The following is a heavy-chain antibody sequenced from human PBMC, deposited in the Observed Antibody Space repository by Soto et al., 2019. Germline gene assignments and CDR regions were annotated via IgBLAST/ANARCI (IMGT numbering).Heavy chain of an antibody. Sequence: PSETLSLTCTVSGGSLGSDYWSWMRQRPGKGLEWIGYGFYTGRANYNASLKSRGSISLDTSNYQFALKLSSVTAAYTAVYYCARGGAGRMTTNPYYHNCMDVWGPGTTVTVSS. CDR1: GGSLGSDY. V-gene: IGHV4-59*01. J-gene: IGHJ6*02. D-gene: IGHD4-4*01. CDR3: ARGGAGRMTTNPYYHNCMDV. CDR2: GFYTGRA.